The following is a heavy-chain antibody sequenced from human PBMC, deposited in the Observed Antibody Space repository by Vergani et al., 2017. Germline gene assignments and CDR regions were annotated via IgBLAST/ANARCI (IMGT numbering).Heavy chain of an antibody. CDR2: ISSSSSYI. J-gene: IGHJ6*02. D-gene: IGHD5-12*01. V-gene: IGHV3-21*01. Sequence: EVQLLESGGGLVKPGGSLRLSCAASGFTFSSYSMNWVRQAPGKGLEWVSSISSSSSYIYYADSVKGRFTISRDNAKNSLYLQMNSLRAEDTAVYYCASLYSGYDWNYYYYGMDVWGQGTTVTVSS. CDR3: ASLYSGYDWNYYYYGMDV. CDR1: GFTFSSYS.